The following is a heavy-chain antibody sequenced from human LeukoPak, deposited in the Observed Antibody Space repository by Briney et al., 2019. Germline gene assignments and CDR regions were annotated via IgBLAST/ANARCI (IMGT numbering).Heavy chain of an antibody. Sequence: GGSLRLSCAASGFTVSSNYMSWVRQAPGKGLEWVSVIYSGGSTYYADSVKGRFTISRDNSKNTLYLQMNSLRAEDTAVYYCAKIKTGTTRSFDYWGQGTLVTVSS. CDR3: AKIKTGTTRSFDY. CDR1: GFTVSSNY. J-gene: IGHJ4*02. D-gene: IGHD1-7*01. CDR2: IYSGGST. V-gene: IGHV3-53*01.